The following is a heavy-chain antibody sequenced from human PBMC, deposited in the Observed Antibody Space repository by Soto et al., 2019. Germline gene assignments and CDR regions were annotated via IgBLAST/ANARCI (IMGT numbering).Heavy chain of an antibody. V-gene: IGHV3-23*01. CDR3: AKDLRRSSSWYRTSYFDY. Sequence: GGSLRLSCAASGFTFSSYAMSWVRQAPGKGLEWVSAISGSGGSTYYADSVKGRFTISRDNSKNTLYLQMNSLRAEDTAVYYCAKDLRRSSSWYRTSYFDYWGQGTLVTVSS. CDR2: ISGSGGST. D-gene: IGHD6-13*01. CDR1: GFTFSSYA. J-gene: IGHJ4*02.